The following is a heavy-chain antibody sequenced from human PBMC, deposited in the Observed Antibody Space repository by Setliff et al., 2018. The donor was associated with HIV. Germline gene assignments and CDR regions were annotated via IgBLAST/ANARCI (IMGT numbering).Heavy chain of an antibody. CDR1: GGTFRKYS. CDR3: ARDDHYYDLGSIYSDWYFDL. V-gene: IGHV1-69*13. J-gene: IGHJ2*01. CDR2: IIPIFGST. D-gene: IGHD3-10*01. Sequence: SVKVSCKASGGTFRKYSISWVRQAPGQGLEWMGGIIPIFGSTRYAQKFQDRVTITADESTDTVEMQLSSLTSEDTAVYYCARDDHYYDLGSIYSDWYFDLWVPETLLVTVSS.